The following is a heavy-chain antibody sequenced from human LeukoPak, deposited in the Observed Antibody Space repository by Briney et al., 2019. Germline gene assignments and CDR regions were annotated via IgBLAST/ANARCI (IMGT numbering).Heavy chain of an antibody. V-gene: IGHV4-59*06. CDR1: GGSISSYY. CDR3: GRVTRTGARVRGVIVIDP. CDR2: IYYRGST. Sequence: SETLSLTCTVSGGSISSYYWTWIRQHPGKGLEWIGYIYYRGSTDYNPSLKSRVIISVDTSKNHFSLKLTSVTAADTAVYYCGRVTRTGARVRGVIVIDPWGQGTLVTVSS. J-gene: IGHJ5*02. D-gene: IGHD3-10*01.